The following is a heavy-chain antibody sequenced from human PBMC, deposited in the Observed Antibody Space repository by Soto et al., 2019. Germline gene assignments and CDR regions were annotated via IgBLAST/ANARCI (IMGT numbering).Heavy chain of an antibody. Sequence: GGSLRLSCAASGFTFSNYAIHWVRQAPGKGLEWVSVIWSDGSNKYYTDSVKGRFTISRDNSKNTVHLQMNSLRAEDTALYYCAKDMVGGPDSSGYYYWGQGTLVTVSS. J-gene: IGHJ4*02. V-gene: IGHV3-30*02. CDR3: AKDMVGGPDSSGYYY. CDR2: IWSDGSNK. CDR1: GFTFSNYA. D-gene: IGHD3-22*01.